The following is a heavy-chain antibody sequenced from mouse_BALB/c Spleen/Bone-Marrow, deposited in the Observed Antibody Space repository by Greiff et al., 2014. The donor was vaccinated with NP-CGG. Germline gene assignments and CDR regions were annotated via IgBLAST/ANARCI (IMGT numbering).Heavy chain of an antibody. Sequence: EVKLVESGGGSVQPGGSLRLSCATSGFTFTDYYMSWVRQPPGKALEWLGFIRNKASGYTTDYSASVKGRFTISRDNPQSILYLQMNTLRAEDSATYYCAREYGYFDVWGAGTTVTVSS. CDR2: IRNKASGYTT. CDR1: GFTFTDYY. J-gene: IGHJ1*01. CDR3: AREYGYFDV. D-gene: IGHD1-1*02. V-gene: IGHV7-3*02.